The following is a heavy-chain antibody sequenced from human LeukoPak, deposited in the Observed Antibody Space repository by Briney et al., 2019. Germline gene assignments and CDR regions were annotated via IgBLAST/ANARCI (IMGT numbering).Heavy chain of an antibody. CDR1: AGSINNYY. D-gene: IGHD5-24*01. CDR2: IYYSGTT. Sequence: PSETLSLTCTVSAGSINNYYWSWIRQPPGKGLECIGYIYYSGTTNYNPSLRSRVTISVDTSKNQFSLKLSSVTAADTAVYYCAKAPSRQRRDCYNFFYYYYKDGWGKGTTVTVSS. V-gene: IGHV4-59*01. J-gene: IGHJ6*03. CDR3: AKAPSRQRRDCYNFFYYYYKDG.